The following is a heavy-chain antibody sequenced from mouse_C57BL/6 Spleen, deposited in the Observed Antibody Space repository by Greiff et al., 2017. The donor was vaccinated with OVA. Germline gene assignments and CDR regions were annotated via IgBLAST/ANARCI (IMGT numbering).Heavy chain of an antibody. CDR3: AREGSRGYFDV. J-gene: IGHJ1*03. CDR2: IYPGSGNP. Sequence: VQLQQSGAELVRPGASVKLSCKASGYTFTDYYINWVKQRPGQGLEWIARIYPGSGNPYYNEKFKGKATLTAEKSSSTAYMQLSSLTSEDSAVYFCAREGSRGYFDVWGTGTTVTVSS. V-gene: IGHV1-76*01. CDR1: GYTFTDYY.